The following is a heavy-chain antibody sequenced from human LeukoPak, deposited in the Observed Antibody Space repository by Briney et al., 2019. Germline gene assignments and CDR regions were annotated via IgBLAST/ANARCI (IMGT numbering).Heavy chain of an antibody. J-gene: IGHJ3*02. CDR1: GGTFSSYA. V-gene: IGHV1-69*04. Sequence: SVKVSCKASGGTFSSYAISWVRQAPGQGLEWMGRIIPILGIANYAQKFQGRVTITADKSTSTAYMELSSLRPEDTAVYYCARDGSGSYHDAFDIWGQGTMVTVSS. D-gene: IGHD3-10*01. CDR2: IIPILGIA. CDR3: ARDGSGSYHDAFDI.